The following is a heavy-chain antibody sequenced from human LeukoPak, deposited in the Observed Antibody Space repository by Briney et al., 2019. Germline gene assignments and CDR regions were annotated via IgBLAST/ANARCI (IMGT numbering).Heavy chain of an antibody. CDR2: IKSETDGGTT. V-gene: IGHV3-15*07. D-gene: IGHD6-13*01. Sequence: GSLRLSCAASGFTFSSAWMNWVRQAPGKGLGWVGRIKSETDGGTTDYAAPVKGTFTISRDDSENTLYLQMNSLKTEDTAVYYCTRRSSAAGRQYFDYWGQGTLVTVSS. J-gene: IGHJ4*02. CDR1: GFTFSSAW. CDR3: TRRSSAAGRQYFDY.